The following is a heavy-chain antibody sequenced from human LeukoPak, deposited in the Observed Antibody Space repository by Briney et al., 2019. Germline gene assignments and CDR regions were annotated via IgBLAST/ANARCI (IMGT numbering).Heavy chain of an antibody. D-gene: IGHD6-19*01. V-gene: IGHV4-59*08. CDR2: IFYSGTT. CDR3: ARHRRIAVAGFDY. J-gene: IGHJ4*02. CDR1: GGSISSYY. Sequence: SETLSLTCTVSGGSISSYYWSWIRQPPGKGLEWIGYIFYSGTTNYNPSLQSRVTISVDTSKNQFSLKLISVTAADTAVYYCARHRRIAVAGFDYWGQGTLVTVSS.